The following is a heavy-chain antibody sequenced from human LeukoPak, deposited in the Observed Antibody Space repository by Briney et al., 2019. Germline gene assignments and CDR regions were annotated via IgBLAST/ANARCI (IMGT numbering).Heavy chain of an antibody. Sequence: PGGSLRLSCAASGFIFHDFAMHWVRHAPGKGLEWVSSVSWNRDIINYADSVRGRFTVSRDNDQNSPYLEMNNLRPDDTALYYCVKSGGYFYMDAWGKGTTVIVSS. CDR1: GFIFHDFA. CDR3: VKSGGYFYMDA. V-gene: IGHV3-9*01. D-gene: IGHD2-15*01. J-gene: IGHJ6*03. CDR2: VSWNRDII.